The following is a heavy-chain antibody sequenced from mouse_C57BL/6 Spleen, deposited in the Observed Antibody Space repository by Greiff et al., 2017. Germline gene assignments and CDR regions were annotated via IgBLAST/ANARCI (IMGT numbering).Heavy chain of an antibody. J-gene: IGHJ4*01. CDR1: GYTFTSYW. Sequence: EVQLQQSGTVLARPGASVKMSCKTSGYTFTSYWMHWVKQRPGQGLEWIGAIYPGNRDTSYNQKFKGKAKLTAVTSASTAYMELSSLTNEDSAVYYCTRPTVVAGAMDYWGQGTSVTVSS. V-gene: IGHV1-5*01. D-gene: IGHD1-1*01. CDR2: IYPGNRDT. CDR3: TRPTVVAGAMDY.